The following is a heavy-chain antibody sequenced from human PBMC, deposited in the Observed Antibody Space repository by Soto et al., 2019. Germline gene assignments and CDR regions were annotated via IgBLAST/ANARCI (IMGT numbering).Heavy chain of an antibody. D-gene: IGHD3-10*01. CDR2: INHSGST. CDR3: ARDLQGGTYYYGSGSYYRDTYYYYYGMDV. Sequence: SETKSLTCTVYGGSFSGYYLSWIRQHTGKGLEWIGEINHSGSTNYNPSLKSRVTISVDTSKNQFSLKLSSVTAADTAVYYCARDLQGGTYYYGSGSYYRDTYYYYYGMDVWGQGTTVTVSS. V-gene: IGHV4-34*01. J-gene: IGHJ6*02. CDR1: GGSFSGYY.